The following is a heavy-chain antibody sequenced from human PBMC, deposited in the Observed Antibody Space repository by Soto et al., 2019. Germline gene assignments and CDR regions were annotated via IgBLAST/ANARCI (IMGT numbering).Heavy chain of an antibody. D-gene: IGHD1-20*01. CDR2: IGAYNGNT. CDR1: GYTFTSYG. Sequence: GASVKVSCKASGYTFTSYGISWVRQAPGQGLEWMGWIGAYNGNTNYAQKLQGRVTMTTDTSTSTAYMELRSLRSDDTAVYYCARGPRYNWDRNGFIPTDPWGQGTLVTVSS. CDR3: ARGPRYNWDRNGFIPTDP. V-gene: IGHV1-18*01. J-gene: IGHJ5*02.